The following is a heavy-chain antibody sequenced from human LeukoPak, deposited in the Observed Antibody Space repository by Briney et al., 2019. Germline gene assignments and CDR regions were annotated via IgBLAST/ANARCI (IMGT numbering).Heavy chain of an antibody. CDR1: GGSISSSSYY. Sequence: SETLSLTCTVSGGSISSSSYYWGWIRQPPGKGLEWIGRIYTSGSTNYNPSLKSRVTMSVDTSKNQFSLKLSSVTAADTAVYYRARVASMDCSGGSCYSGYYYYYYMDVWGKGTTVTISS. J-gene: IGHJ6*03. CDR2: IYTSGST. V-gene: IGHV4-39*07. CDR3: ARVASMDCSGGSCYSGYYYYYYMDV. D-gene: IGHD2-15*01.